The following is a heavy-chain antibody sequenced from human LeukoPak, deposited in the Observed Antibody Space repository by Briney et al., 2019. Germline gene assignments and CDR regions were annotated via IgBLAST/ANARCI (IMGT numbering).Heavy chain of an antibody. Sequence: PGRSLTLSCAASGFTFSSYAMHWVRQAPGKGLEWVAVISYDGSNKYYADSVKGRFTISRDNSKNTLYLQMNSLRAEDTAVYYCARDLDDYVWGSSDYWGQGTLVTVSS. J-gene: IGHJ4*02. CDR3: ARDLDDYVWGSSDY. CDR1: GFTFSSYA. V-gene: IGHV3-30*04. CDR2: ISYDGSNK. D-gene: IGHD3-16*01.